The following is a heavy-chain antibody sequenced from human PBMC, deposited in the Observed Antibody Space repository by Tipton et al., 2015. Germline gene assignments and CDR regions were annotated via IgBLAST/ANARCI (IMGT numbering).Heavy chain of an antibody. CDR2: ISHSGTT. V-gene: IGHV4-38-2*01. D-gene: IGHD3-16*01. CDR1: AYSISSDYY. CDR3: ARIRGRYVMDS. Sequence: LRLSCAVSAYSISSDYYWGWIRQSPGKGLEWIGYISHSGTTNYNPSLKSRVAISVDTSKNQFFLNLSSVTAADTAVYYCARIRGRYVMDSWGQGTLVTVSS. J-gene: IGHJ4*02.